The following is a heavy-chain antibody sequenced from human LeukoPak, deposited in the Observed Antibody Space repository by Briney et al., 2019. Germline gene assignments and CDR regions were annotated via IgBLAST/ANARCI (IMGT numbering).Heavy chain of an antibody. Sequence: GASVKVSCKASGYKFTGYYMHWVRQAPGQGLESMGWINPNSGDSHHAQKCQGRVTMTRDTSISTAYMELSRLRSDDTAVYYCAREIGGILVFDYWGQGTLVTVSS. V-gene: IGHV1-2*02. J-gene: IGHJ4*02. CDR2: INPNSGDS. CDR1: GYKFTGYY. D-gene: IGHD5-18*01. CDR3: AREIGGILVFDY.